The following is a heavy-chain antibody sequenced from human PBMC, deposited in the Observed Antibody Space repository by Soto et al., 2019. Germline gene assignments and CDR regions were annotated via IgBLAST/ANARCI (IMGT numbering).Heavy chain of an antibody. J-gene: IGHJ6*02. CDR1: GFSFSAFA. CDR3: ARQRPNYDILTGPIYYYYFGMDV. V-gene: IGHV3-30*04. D-gene: IGHD3-9*01. CDR2: ISYDGSND. Sequence: GGSLRLCCAASGFSFSAFAMQWVRQAPGKGLEWVAVISYDGSNDYYTDSVKGRFTVSRDSSKSTLDLQMNSLRPEDTAVYYCARQRPNYDILTGPIYYYYFGMDVWGQGTTVTVSS.